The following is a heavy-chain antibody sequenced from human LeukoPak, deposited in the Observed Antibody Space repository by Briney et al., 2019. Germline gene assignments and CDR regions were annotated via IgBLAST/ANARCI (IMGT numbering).Heavy chain of an antibody. D-gene: IGHD3-22*01. J-gene: IGHJ4*02. CDR1: AGSISSSNYY. Sequence: SETLSLTCTVSAGSISSSNYYWGWIRQPPGKGLEWIGSFYYSGSTYYNPSLKSRVTISVDTSKNQFSLKLSSVTAADTAVYYCARSKYYYDSSGYYRFDYWGQGTLVTVSS. CDR3: ARSKYYYDSSGYYRFDY. V-gene: IGHV4-39*07. CDR2: FYYSGST.